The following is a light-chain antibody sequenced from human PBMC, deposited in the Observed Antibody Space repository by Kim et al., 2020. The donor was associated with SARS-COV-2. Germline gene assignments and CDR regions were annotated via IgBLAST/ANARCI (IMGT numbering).Light chain of an antibody. CDR1: KLGDKY. J-gene: IGLJ2*01. CDR2: QDS. CDR3: AVWDDSLKQGV. Sequence: SYELTQPPSVSVSPGQTASITCSGDKLGDKYACWYQQKPGQSPVLVIYQDSKRPSVIPERFSGSRSGTSASLAISGLQSGDEADYYCAVWDDSLKQGVFGGGTQLTVL. V-gene: IGLV3-1*01.